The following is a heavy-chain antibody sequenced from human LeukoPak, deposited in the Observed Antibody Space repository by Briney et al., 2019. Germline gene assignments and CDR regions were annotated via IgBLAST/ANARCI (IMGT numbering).Heavy chain of an antibody. D-gene: IGHD2-15*01. CDR2: IIPIFGTA. V-gene: IGHV1-69*05. CDR3: ARILDFGCAFDI. J-gene: IGHJ3*02. CDR1: GYTFTSYA. Sequence: GASVKVSCKAYGYTFTSYAISWVRQAPGQGLEWMGGIIPIFGTANYAQKFQGRVTMTTDTSTSTAYMELRSLRSDDTAVYYCARILDFGCAFDIWGQGTKVTVSS.